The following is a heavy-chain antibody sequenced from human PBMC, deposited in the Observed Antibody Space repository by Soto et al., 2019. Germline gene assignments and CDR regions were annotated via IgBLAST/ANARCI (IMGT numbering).Heavy chain of an antibody. V-gene: IGHV1-18*01. D-gene: IGHD3-10*01. CDR3: TLEPGLGAYGSATYGMDV. CDR2: ISTWNGDR. Sequence: QVQLVQSGVEVKKPGASVEVYCKASGYSFTTYGIRWVRQTPGRGLEWMGWISTWNGDRIYAQKVQGRVTMTTYTSTPTANMELSSLTSDDTAVYYYTLEPGLGAYGSATYGMDVWGQGTTVTVSS. CDR1: GYSFTTYG. J-gene: IGHJ6*02.